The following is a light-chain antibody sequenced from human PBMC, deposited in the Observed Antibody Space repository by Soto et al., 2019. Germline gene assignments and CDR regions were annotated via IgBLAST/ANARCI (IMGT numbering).Light chain of an antibody. CDR1: QSINRN. CDR3: QQYDNWPPWT. J-gene: IGKJ1*01. V-gene: IGKV3-15*01. CDR2: GAS. Sequence: EVVMTQSPATLSASPGERVILSCRASQSINRNLAWYQQKPGQAPRLLIYGASTRATGIPARFSGSGSGAEFTLTISSLQSEDLAVYYCQQYDNWPPWTFGQGTKVEI.